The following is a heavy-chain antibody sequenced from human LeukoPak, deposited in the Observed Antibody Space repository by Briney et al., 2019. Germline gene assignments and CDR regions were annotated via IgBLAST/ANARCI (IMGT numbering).Heavy chain of an antibody. CDR1: GFTVSSNY. D-gene: IGHD3-9*01. CDR3: ANGGRGLRYFDWLFSPFFDY. Sequence: PGGSLRLSCAASGFTVSSNYMSWVRQAPGQGLEWVSAISGSGGSTYYADSVKGRFTISRDNSKNTLYLQMNSLRAEDTAVYYCANGGRGLRYFDWLFSPFFDYWGQGTLVTVSS. CDR2: ISGSGGST. V-gene: IGHV3-23*01. J-gene: IGHJ4*02.